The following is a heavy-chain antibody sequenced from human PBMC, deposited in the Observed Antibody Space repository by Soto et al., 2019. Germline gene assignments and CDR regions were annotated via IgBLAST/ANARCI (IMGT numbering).Heavy chain of an antibody. Sequence: GATVKVSCKASGYTFTSYYMHWVQQGAGQGLEWMGIINPSGGSTSYAQKFQGRVTMTRDTSTSTVYMELSSLRSEDTAVYYCAGDGRSYYSSGCYYFEYWGQGPLVIVSA. D-gene: IGHD6-19*01. CDR3: AGDGRSYYSSGCYYFEY. V-gene: IGHV1-46*03. CDR1: GYTFTSYY. CDR2: INPSGGST. J-gene: IGHJ4*02.